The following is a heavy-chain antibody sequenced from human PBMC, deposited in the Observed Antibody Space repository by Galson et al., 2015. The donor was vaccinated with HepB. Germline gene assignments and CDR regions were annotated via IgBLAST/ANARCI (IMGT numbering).Heavy chain of an antibody. D-gene: IGHD4-17*01. J-gene: IGHJ4*02. CDR2: ISDNRGEI. V-gene: IGHV3-23*01. CDR1: GFSFSSYA. Sequence: SLRLSCAASGFSFSSYAMAWVRQAPGKGLEGVSTISDNRGEIHFADPVKGRFTISRDNSKNTLYLQMNRLRAEDTAVYFCARQAYAPFFEDWGQGTLVTVSS. CDR3: ARQAYAPFFED.